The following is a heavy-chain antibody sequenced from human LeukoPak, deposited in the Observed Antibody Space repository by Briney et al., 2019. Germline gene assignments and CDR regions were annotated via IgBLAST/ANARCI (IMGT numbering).Heavy chain of an antibody. D-gene: IGHD3-10*01. V-gene: IGHV4-4*07. J-gene: IGHJ5*02. Sequence: SETLSLTCTVSGGSISSYYCSWIRQPAGKGLEWIGRISPSGTTNYNPSLKSRVTMSVDTSKNQFSLQLSSVTAADTAAYYCARASVRGTNHINWFDPWGQGTLVTVSS. CDR2: ISPSGTT. CDR3: ARASVRGTNHINWFDP. CDR1: GGSISSYY.